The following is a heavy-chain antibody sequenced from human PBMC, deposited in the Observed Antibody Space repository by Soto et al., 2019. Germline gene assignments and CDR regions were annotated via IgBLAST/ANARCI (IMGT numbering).Heavy chain of an antibody. CDR3: ARVSSGDDWFQHFDY. J-gene: IGHJ4*02. CDR2: ISGSGGST. Sequence: GGSLRLSCAASGFTFSSYAMSWVRQAPGKGLEWVSAISGSGGSTYYADSVKGRFTISRDNSKNTLYLQMNSLRAEDTAVYYCARVSSGDDWFQHFDYWGQGPLVTVSS. CDR1: GFTFSSYA. D-gene: IGHD3-9*01. V-gene: IGHV3-23*01.